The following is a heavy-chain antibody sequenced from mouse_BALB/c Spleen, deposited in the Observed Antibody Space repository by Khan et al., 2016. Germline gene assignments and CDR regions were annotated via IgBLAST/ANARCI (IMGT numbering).Heavy chain of an antibody. J-gene: IGHJ3*01. V-gene: IGHV9-3-1*01. Sequence: QIQLVQSGPELKKPGETVKISCKASGYTFTNYGMNWVKQAPGKGLKWMGWINTYTGEPTYADDFKGRFAFSLQTSASTAYLQINNLKNEATATDFCAIGGDCGGFASWGQGTLVTVSA. CDR3: AIGGDCGGFAS. CDR2: INTYTGEP. CDR1: GYTFTNYG. D-gene: IGHD2-13*01.